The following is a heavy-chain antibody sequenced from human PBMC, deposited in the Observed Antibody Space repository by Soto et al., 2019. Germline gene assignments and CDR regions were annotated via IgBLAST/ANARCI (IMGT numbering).Heavy chain of an antibody. D-gene: IGHD2-2*01. CDR3: TTLYCSSTSCYDY. CDR2: IKSKTDGGTT. J-gene: IGHJ4*02. CDR1: GFTFSNAW. Sequence: GGSLRLSCAASGFTFSNAWMSWVRQAPGKGLEWVGRIKSKTDGGTTDYAAPVKGRFTISRDDSKNTLYLQMNSLKTEDTAVYYCTTLYCSSTSCYDYWGQGTLVTVSS. V-gene: IGHV3-15*01.